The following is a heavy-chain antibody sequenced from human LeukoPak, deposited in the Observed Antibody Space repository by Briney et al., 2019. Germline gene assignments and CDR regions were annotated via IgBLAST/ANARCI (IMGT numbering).Heavy chain of an antibody. J-gene: IGHJ6*03. CDR2: IYYSGST. Sequence: SETLSLTCTVSGGSISSSSYYWGWIRQPPGRGLEWIGSIYYSGSTYYNPSLKSRVTISVDTSKNQFSLKLSSVTAADTAVYYCARVNYGEYYYYYYMDVWGKGTTVTVSS. CDR1: GGSISSSSYY. CDR3: ARVNYGEYYYYYYMDV. V-gene: IGHV4-39*07. D-gene: IGHD3-10*01.